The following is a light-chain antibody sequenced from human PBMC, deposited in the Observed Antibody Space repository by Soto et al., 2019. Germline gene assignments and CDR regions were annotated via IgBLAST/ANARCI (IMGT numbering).Light chain of an antibody. Sequence: QSVLTQPPSASGTPGQRVTISCSGSTSNIGNNYVYWYQMVPGTAPKLLIYRNDQRPSGVPDRFSGSRSRTSASLAISGLRSEDEADYYCAAWDDSLSGRGVFGGGTKVTVL. J-gene: IGLJ2*01. CDR3: AAWDDSLSGRGV. CDR2: RND. CDR1: TSNIGNNY. V-gene: IGLV1-47*01.